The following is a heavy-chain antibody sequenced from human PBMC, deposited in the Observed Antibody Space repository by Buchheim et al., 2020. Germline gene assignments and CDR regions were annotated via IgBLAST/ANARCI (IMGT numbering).Heavy chain of an antibody. CDR1: GYTFTSYY. D-gene: IGHD2-2*02. Sequence: QVQLVQSGAEVKKPGASVKVSCKASGYTFTSYYMHWVRQAPGQGLEWMGIINPSGGSTSYAQKFQGRVTMTRDTSTRSDYMELSSLRSEDTAVYYCARVRYCSSTSCYKPRYYYYGMDVWSQGTT. CDR3: ARVRYCSSTSCYKPRYYYYGMDV. V-gene: IGHV1-46*01. CDR2: INPSGGST. J-gene: IGHJ6*02.